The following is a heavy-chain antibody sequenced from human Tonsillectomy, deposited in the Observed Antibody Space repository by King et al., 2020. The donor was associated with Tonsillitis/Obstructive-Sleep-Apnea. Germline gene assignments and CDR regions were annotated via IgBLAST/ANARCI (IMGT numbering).Heavy chain of an antibody. Sequence: ITLKESGPTLVKPTQTLTLTCTFSGFSLSTSGVGVGWIRQPPGKALEWLALIYWDDDKRYSPSLRSRLTITKDTSKNQVVLTMTNMDPVDTATYYCARIGRGGYSGYEGSFSSFDYWGQGTLVTVSS. J-gene: IGHJ4*02. CDR1: GFSLSTSGVG. D-gene: IGHD5-12*01. CDR2: IYWDDDK. V-gene: IGHV2-5*02. CDR3: ARIGRGGYSGYEGSFSSFDY.